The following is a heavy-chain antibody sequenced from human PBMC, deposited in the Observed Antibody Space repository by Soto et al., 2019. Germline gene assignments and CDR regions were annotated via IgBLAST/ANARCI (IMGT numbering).Heavy chain of an antibody. CDR2: ISYDGSNK. CDR1: GFTFSSYA. CDR3: ARAPPYNWNYGMAY. V-gene: IGHV3-30-3*01. Sequence: QVQLVESGGGVVQPGRSLRLSCAASGFTFSSYAMHWVRQAPGKGLEWVAVISYDGSNKYYADSVKGRFTISRDNSKNTLYLQMNSRRAEDTAVYYCARAPPYNWNYGMAYWGQGTLVTVSS. D-gene: IGHD1-7*01. J-gene: IGHJ4*02.